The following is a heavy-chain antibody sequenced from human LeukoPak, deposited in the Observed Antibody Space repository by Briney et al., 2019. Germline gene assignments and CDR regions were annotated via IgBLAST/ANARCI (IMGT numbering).Heavy chain of an antibody. CDR1: GFTFSDYP. J-gene: IGHJ4*02. V-gene: IGHV3-48*04. Sequence: GGSLRLSCAASGFTFSDYPMNWVRQAPGEGLEWVSYISSSSSTIYYTDSVKGRFTISRDNARNSLYLQMNSLRAEDTAIYYCARGPYTIGYYFDYWGQGTLATVSS. CDR2: ISSSSSTI. CDR3: ARGPYTIGYYFDY. D-gene: IGHD6-19*01.